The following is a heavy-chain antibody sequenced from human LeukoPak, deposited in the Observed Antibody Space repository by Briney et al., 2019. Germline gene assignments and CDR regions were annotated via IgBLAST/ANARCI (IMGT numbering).Heavy chain of an antibody. D-gene: IGHD6-13*01. CDR2: ISGSGGST. J-gene: IGHJ4*02. V-gene: IGHV3-23*01. CDR1: GFTFSSYA. CDR3: AKGHTQYSSSWYNY. Sequence: PGGSLRLSCAASGFTFSSYAMSWVRQAPGKGLEWVSAISGSGGSTYYADSVKGRFTISRDNSKNTLYLQMNSLRAEDTAVYYCAKGHTQYSSSWYNYWGQGTLVTVSS.